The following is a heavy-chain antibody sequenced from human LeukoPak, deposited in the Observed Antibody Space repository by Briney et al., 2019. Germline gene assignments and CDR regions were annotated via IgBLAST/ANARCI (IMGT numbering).Heavy chain of an antibody. CDR2: ISGSGDST. J-gene: IGHJ4*02. D-gene: IGHD3-10*01. Sequence: GGSPRLSCAASGFTFNSYAMAWVRQAPGKGLEWVSSISGSGDSTYYAASVKGRFTISRDNSKDTLYLQMNSLRAEDTAVYYCAKALDYYGSGSFDYWGQGALVTVSS. CDR1: GFTFNSYA. V-gene: IGHV3-23*01. CDR3: AKALDYYGSGSFDY.